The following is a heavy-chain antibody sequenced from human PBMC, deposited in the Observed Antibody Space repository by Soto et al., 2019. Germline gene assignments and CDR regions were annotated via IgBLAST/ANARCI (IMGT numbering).Heavy chain of an antibody. D-gene: IGHD3-3*01. CDR3: ARSYYVFQGPPIRWFDP. CDR2: IYWDDDI. Sequence: QITLKESGPTLVKPTQTLTVTCTFSGFSLTSSGVGVGWIRQPPGKALEWVALIYWDDDILYSPSLKSRLTITKDTSKNQVVIKMTNMDPVDTATYYCARSYYVFQGPPIRWFDPWGQGILVTVSS. V-gene: IGHV2-5*02. CDR1: GFSLTSSGVG. J-gene: IGHJ5*02.